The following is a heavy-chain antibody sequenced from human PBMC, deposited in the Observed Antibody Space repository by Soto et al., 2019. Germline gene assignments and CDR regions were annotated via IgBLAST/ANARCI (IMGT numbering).Heavy chain of an antibody. V-gene: IGHV1-2*04. D-gene: IGHD5-18*01. CDR1: GYPFPSYV. CDR3: AREHSYGPLDV. CDR2: INPNSGGT. Sequence: GASVKVSCRASGYPFPSYVINWVRQAPGQGLEWMGWINPNSGGTNYAQKFQGWVTMTRDTSISTAYMELSRLRSDDTAVYYCAREHSYGPLDVWGKGTTVTVSS. J-gene: IGHJ6*04.